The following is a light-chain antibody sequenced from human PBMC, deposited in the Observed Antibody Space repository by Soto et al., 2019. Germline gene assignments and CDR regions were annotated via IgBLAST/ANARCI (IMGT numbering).Light chain of an antibody. CDR2: DVS. CDR3: SSYTSSNTYV. Sequence: QSALTQPPSLSGSPGQSVTISCTGTSSDIGSYNRVSWYQQAPGTAPKLMIYDVSNRPSGVPDRFSGSKSGNTASLTISGLQAEDEADYYCSSYTSSNTYVFGTGTKVTVL. V-gene: IGLV2-18*02. J-gene: IGLJ1*01. CDR1: SSDIGSYNR.